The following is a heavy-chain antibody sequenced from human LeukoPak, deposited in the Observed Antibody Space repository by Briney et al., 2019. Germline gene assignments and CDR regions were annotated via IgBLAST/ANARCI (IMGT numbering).Heavy chain of an antibody. V-gene: IGHV1-69*04. CDR2: IIPILGIA. CDR3: ARDSSGWYSDY. Sequence: ASVKVSCKASGYTFTSYGISWVRQAPGQGLEWMGRIIPILGIANYAQKFQGRVTITADKSTSTAYMELSSLRSEDTAVYYCARDSSGWYSDYWGQGTLVTVSS. CDR1: GYTFTSYG. J-gene: IGHJ4*02. D-gene: IGHD6-19*01.